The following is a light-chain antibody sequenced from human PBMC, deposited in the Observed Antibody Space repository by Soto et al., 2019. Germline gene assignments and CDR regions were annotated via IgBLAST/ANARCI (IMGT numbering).Light chain of an antibody. CDR2: DAS. J-gene: IGKJ1*01. Sequence: DNQMTQSPSTLSGSVGDRVTITCRASQTISSWLAWYQQKPGKAPKLLIYDASTLESGVPSRFSGSRSGTEFTLTISSLQPDDFATYYCQQYNSYSWTFGQGTKVDI. CDR3: QQYNSYSWT. V-gene: IGKV1-5*01. CDR1: QTISSW.